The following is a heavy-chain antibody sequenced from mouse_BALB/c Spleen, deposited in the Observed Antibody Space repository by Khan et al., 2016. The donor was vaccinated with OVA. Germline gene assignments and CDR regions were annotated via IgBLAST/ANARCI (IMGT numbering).Heavy chain of an antibody. Sequence: MQLEESGAELVEPGASVKLSCTASGFNIKDTHMHWVKQRPEQGLEWIGRIDPANDNSKYDPRFQGKATITADTSSNTAYLHLSSLTSEDTAVYYCAPAGTGDYFDYWGQGTTLTVSS. J-gene: IGHJ2*01. CDR1: GFNIKDTH. CDR3: APAGTGDYFDY. CDR2: IDPANDNS. V-gene: IGHV14-3*02. D-gene: IGHD4-1*01.